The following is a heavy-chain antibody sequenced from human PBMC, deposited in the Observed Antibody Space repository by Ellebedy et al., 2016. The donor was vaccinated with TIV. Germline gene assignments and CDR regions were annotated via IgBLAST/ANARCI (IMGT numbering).Heavy chain of an antibody. V-gene: IGHV1-18*01. Sequence: AASVKVSCKSSGYTFIDYGVTWVRQAPGQGLDWMGWVSAYSGNTNYAENLQGRVTMTTDTSTDTAYMELRSLRSEDTAVYFCARYSGSGTYYRNGMDVWGQGTTVTVSS. D-gene: IGHD3-10*01. J-gene: IGHJ6*02. CDR2: VSAYSGNT. CDR1: GYTFIDYG. CDR3: ARYSGSGTYYRNGMDV.